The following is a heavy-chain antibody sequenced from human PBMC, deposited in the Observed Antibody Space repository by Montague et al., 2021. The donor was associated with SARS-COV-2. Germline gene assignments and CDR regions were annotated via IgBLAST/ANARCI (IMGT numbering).Heavy chain of an antibody. J-gene: IGHJ4*02. CDR2: FDPGDGET. D-gene: IGHD2-21*02. Sequence: SVKVSCKVSGYTLSEVSMHWARQAPGKGLGWMGGFDPGDGETIYAQRFQGRVTMTEDTSTDTACMELSSLRSEDSGVYYCATSRWSLLPEYWGQGTLVTVSS. CDR1: GYTLSEVS. V-gene: IGHV1-24*01. CDR3: ATSRWSLLPEY.